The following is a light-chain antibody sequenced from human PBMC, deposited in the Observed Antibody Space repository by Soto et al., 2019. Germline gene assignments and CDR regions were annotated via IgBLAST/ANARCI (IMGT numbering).Light chain of an antibody. J-gene: IGKJ1*01. Sequence: EIVLTQSPGTLSLSPGERATLSCRASQSVSSSYLAWYQQKPGQAPSLLIYGASSSATGIPDRFSGRGSGTEFSLTISILEPEDFAVDYCQQYGSSPPTWTFGQGTKVEIK. CDR3: QQYGSSPPTWT. CDR2: GAS. V-gene: IGKV3-20*01. CDR1: QSVSSSY.